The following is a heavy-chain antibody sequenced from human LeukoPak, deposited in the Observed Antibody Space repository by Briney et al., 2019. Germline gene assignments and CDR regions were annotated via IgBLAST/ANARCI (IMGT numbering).Heavy chain of an antibody. Sequence: PGGSLRLSCAASGFTFSSYSMNWVRQAPGKGLEWVAFIRYDGSNKYYADSVKGRFTISRDNSKNTLYLQMNSLRAEDTAVYYCAKDPTNFGVGNFDYWGQGTLVTVSS. CDR3: AKDPTNFGVGNFDY. V-gene: IGHV3-30*02. J-gene: IGHJ4*02. CDR2: IRYDGSNK. CDR1: GFTFSSYS. D-gene: IGHD3-3*01.